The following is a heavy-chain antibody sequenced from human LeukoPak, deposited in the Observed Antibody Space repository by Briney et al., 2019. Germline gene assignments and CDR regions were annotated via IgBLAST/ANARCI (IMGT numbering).Heavy chain of an antibody. CDR2: IYNSGNT. Sequence: PSETLSLTCTVSGGSINSYYRTRIRQPPGKGLEWIGNIYNSGNTNYNPSLKSRVTISVDTSKNQFSLKLNSVTAADTAVYYCARAPSGLIDYWGQGTTVTVSS. CDR1: GGSINSYY. V-gene: IGHV4-59*01. CDR3: ARAPSGLIDY. D-gene: IGHD3-22*01. J-gene: IGHJ4*02.